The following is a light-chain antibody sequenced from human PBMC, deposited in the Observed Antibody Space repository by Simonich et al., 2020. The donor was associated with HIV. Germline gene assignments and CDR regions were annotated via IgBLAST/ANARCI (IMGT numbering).Light chain of an antibody. CDR2: AAS. CDR3: QQSYNTLST. Sequence: DIQMTQSPSSLSASVGDRVTITCRASQSISRYVNWYQQKPRKAPKLLIYAASTLQSEVPARFSGSGSGTDFTLTISSLQPEDFATYYCQQSYNTLSTFGQGTRLEIK. CDR1: QSISRY. V-gene: IGKV1-39*01. J-gene: IGKJ5*01.